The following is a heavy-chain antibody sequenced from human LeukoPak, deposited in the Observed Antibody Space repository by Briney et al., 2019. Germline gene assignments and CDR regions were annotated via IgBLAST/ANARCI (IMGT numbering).Heavy chain of an antibody. J-gene: IGHJ4*02. Sequence: GGSLRLSCAASGFTFVSYWMHWVRRAPGKGLVWVSRINGYGSSTDFADSVKGRFTISRDNAKNTLYLQMNSLRAEDTAVYYCARDAPSNTALDYWGQGTLVTVSS. CDR3: ARDAPSNTALDY. CDR1: GFTFVSYW. V-gene: IGHV3-74*01. CDR2: INGYGSST. D-gene: IGHD5-18*01.